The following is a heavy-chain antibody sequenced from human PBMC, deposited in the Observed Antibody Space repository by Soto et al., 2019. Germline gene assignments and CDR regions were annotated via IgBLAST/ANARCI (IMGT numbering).Heavy chain of an antibody. J-gene: IGHJ4*02. V-gene: IGHV4-34*01. CDR3: ATIYYGDYAGGLGY. D-gene: IGHD4-17*01. Sequence: PSETLSLTCAVYGGSFSGYYWSWIRQPPGKGLEWIGEINHSGSTNYNPSLKSRVTISVDTSKNQFSLKLSSVTAADTAVYYCATIYYGDYAGGLGYWGQGTLVIVSS. CDR2: INHSGST. CDR1: GGSFSGYY.